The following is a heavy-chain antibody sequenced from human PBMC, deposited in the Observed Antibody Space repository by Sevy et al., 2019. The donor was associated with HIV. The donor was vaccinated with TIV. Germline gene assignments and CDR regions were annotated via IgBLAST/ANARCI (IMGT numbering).Heavy chain of an antibody. V-gene: IGHV3-11*01. D-gene: IGHD1-20*01. CDR2: ITGSGTTL. CDR3: ARDLTPRETSIDY. Sequence: GGSLRLSCAASGFTFSDYFMMWIRRAPGKGLEWVSYITGSGTTLYYADSVKGRFTISRDKSKNSLFLQMNSLRPEDTAIYYCARDLTPRETSIDYWGQGTLVTVSS. CDR1: GFTFSDYF. J-gene: IGHJ4*02.